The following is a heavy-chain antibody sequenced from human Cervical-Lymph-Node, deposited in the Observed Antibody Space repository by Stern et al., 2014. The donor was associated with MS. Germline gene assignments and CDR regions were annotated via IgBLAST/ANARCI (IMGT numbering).Heavy chain of an antibody. CDR2: IYYSGST. CDR3: AREGLNTVPYFDH. J-gene: IGHJ4*02. D-gene: IGHD4-17*01. Sequence: QLQLQESGPGLVKPSQTLSLTCSVSGGPISGGGYYWGWVRQHPGKGLGWVGHIYYSGSTAYNPSLRSRVTIAVDTSKNQFSLRLTSMTAADAAVYFCAREGLNTVPYFDHWGQGTRVTVSS. CDR1: GGPISGGGYY. V-gene: IGHV4-31*03.